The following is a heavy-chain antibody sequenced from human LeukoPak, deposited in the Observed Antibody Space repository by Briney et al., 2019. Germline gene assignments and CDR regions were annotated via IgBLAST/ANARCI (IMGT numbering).Heavy chain of an antibody. CDR2: IQTSGST. CDR1: GGSISSYY. D-gene: IGHD6-19*01. J-gene: IGHJ4*03. Sequence: SETLSLTCTVSGGSISSYYWSWIRQPAGRGLEWIGRIQTSGSTNYNPSLKSRVTMSVDTSKNKFPLKVNSVTAADTAVYYCARVGSGWSFDYWGQGTMVTVSS. V-gene: IGHV4-4*07. CDR3: ARVGSGWSFDY.